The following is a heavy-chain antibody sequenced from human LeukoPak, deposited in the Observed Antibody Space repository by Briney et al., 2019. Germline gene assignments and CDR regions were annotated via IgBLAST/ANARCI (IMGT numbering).Heavy chain of an antibody. V-gene: IGHV3-23*01. CDR1: GFTFTDYV. CDR2: ISGSGGST. Sequence: GGSLRLSCATSGFTFTDYVMSWVRQAPGKGLEWVSAISGSGGSTYYADSVKGRFTISRDNSKNTLYLQMNSLRAEDTAVYYCAKGKAPDYWGQGTLVTVSS. CDR3: AKGKAPDY. J-gene: IGHJ4*02.